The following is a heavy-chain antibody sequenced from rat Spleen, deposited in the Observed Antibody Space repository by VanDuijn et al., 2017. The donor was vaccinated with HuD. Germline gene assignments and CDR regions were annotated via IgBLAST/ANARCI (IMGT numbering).Heavy chain of an antibody. Sequence: EVQLVESGGGLVQPGRSMKLSCAASGFTFSNYDMAWVRQAPTKGLEWVASISYDGSSTYYRDSVKGRFTISRDNAKSTLYLQMDSLRSEDTATYYCTTTHDWYFDFWGPGTMVTVSS. J-gene: IGHJ1*01. V-gene: IGHV5-20*01. CDR2: ISYDGSST. D-gene: IGHD3-5*01. CDR1: GFTFSNYD. CDR3: TTTHDWYFDF.